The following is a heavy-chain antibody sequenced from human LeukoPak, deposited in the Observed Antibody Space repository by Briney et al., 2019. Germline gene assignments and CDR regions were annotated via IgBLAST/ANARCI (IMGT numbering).Heavy chain of an antibody. V-gene: IGHV3-48*01. CDR2: ISSSSSTI. J-gene: IGHJ4*02. CDR1: GFSFSSYR. D-gene: IGHD3-10*01. CDR3: AKDTILWFGDPSG. Sequence: GGSLRLSCAASGFSFSSYRVNWVRQAPGKGLEWVSYISSSSSTIYYADSVKGRFTISRDNSKNTLYLQMNSLRAEDTAVYYCAKDTILWFGDPSGGGQGTLVTVSS.